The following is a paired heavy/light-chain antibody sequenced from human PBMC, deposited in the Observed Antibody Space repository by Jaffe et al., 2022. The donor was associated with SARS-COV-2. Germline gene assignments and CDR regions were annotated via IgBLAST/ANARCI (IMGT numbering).Light chain of an antibody. Sequence: DIQMTQSPSSLSASVGDRVTITCRASQGVSNNLAWFQQKPGKAPKSLIYAASILQSGVPSRFSGSGSGTDFTLTISSLQPEDFATYYCQHYSTYPYTFGQGTKLEIK. V-gene: IGKV1-16*01. J-gene: IGKJ2*01. CDR2: AAS. CDR3: QHYSTYPYT. CDR1: QGVSNN.
Heavy chain of an antibody. J-gene: IGHJ3*02. D-gene: IGHD1-7*01. CDR2: SRPKAKRYTT. V-gene: IGHV3-72*01. CDR1: GFTLSDHY. Sequence: EVQLVESGGGLVQPGGSLRLSCVASGFTLSDHYMDWVRQAPGKGLEWVGRSRPKAKRYTTEYAASVRGRFTISRDESKNSLYLQMDSLKTEDTAVYYCARGLNSFDIWGQGTMVTVSS. CDR3: ARGLNSFDI.